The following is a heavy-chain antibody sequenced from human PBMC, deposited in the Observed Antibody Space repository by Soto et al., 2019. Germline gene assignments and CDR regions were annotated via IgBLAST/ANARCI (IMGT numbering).Heavy chain of an antibody. CDR3: ARSDGRY. Sequence: PSETLSLTCTVSGGSISSYYWSWIRQPPGKGLEWIGYIYYSGSINYNPSLKSRVTISVDTSKNQFSLKLSSVTAADTAVYYCARSDGRYWGQGTLVTVSS. J-gene: IGHJ4*02. CDR2: IYYSGSI. V-gene: IGHV4-59*01. CDR1: GGSISSYY.